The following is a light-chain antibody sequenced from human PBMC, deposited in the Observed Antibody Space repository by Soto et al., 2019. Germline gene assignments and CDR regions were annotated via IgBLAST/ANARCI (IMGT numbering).Light chain of an antibody. J-gene: IGKJ1*01. CDR3: QQYDSSPRT. V-gene: IGKV3-20*01. CDR1: QSVSTRS. CDR2: GAS. Sequence: EIVLTQSPGTLSLSPGERATLSCRASQSVSTRSLAWYQQKPGQAPRLLISGASSRAADIPERFSGSGSGTDFTLTINSLQPEDFAVYYCQQYDSSPRTFGQGTKVE.